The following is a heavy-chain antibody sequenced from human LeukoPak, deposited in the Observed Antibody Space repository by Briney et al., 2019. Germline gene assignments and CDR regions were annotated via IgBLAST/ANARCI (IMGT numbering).Heavy chain of an antibody. Sequence: GGSLRLSCAASGFTFSSYAMSWVRQAPGKGLEWVSAISGSGGSTYYADSVRGRFTISRDNSKNTLYLQMNSLRAEDTAVYYCAKGWSSGWSVFDYWGQGTLVTVSP. D-gene: IGHD6-19*01. CDR2: ISGSGGST. V-gene: IGHV3-23*01. CDR1: GFTFSSYA. CDR3: AKGWSSGWSVFDY. J-gene: IGHJ4*02.